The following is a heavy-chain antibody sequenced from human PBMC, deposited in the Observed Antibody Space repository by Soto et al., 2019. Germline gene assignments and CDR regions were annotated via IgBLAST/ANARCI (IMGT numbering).Heavy chain of an antibody. Sequence: ASVKVYCKASGYTFTSYGISWVRQAPGQGLEWMGWISAYNGNTNYAQKLQGRVTMTTDTSTSTAYMELRSLRSDDTAVYYCARVKEYYGSGSYYPGPIDYWGQGTLVTVSS. V-gene: IGHV1-18*01. CDR3: ARVKEYYGSGSYYPGPIDY. D-gene: IGHD3-10*01. CDR2: ISAYNGNT. CDR1: GYTFTSYG. J-gene: IGHJ4*02.